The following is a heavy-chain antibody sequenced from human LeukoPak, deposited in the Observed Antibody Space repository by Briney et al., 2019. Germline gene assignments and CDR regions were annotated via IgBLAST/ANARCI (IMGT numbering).Heavy chain of an antibody. CDR2: FDPEDGET. CDR3: ATDQKKWTTRYNY. J-gene: IGHJ4*02. Sequence: ASVKVSCKVSGYTLTELSMHWVRPAPGKGLEWMGGFDPEDGETIYVQKFQGRVTMTEDTSTDTAYMELSSLRSEDTAVYYCATDQKKWTTRYNYWGQGTLVTVSS. V-gene: IGHV1-24*01. CDR1: GYTLTELS. D-gene: IGHD3-9*01.